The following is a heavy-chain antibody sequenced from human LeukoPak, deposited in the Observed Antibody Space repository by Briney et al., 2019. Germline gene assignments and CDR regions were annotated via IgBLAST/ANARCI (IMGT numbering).Heavy chain of an antibody. D-gene: IGHD3-22*01. V-gene: IGHV1-18*01. CDR1: GYTYTSYG. CDR3: AREGFSYYDSSGYRYFDY. J-gene: IGHJ4*02. CDR2: ISAYNGNT. Sequence: ASVKVSCKASGYTYTSYGISWVRQAPGQGLEWMGWISAYNGNTNYAQKLQGRVTMTTDTSTSTAYMELRSLRSDDTAVYYCAREGFSYYDSSGYRYFDYWGQGTLVTVSS.